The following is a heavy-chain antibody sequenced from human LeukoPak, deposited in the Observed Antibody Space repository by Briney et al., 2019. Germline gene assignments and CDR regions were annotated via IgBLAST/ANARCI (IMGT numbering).Heavy chain of an antibody. V-gene: IGHV3-53*01. J-gene: IGHJ4*02. Sequence: GGSLRLSCAASGFTVSSNYMSWVRQAPGKGLECVSVIYSGGRTYYADSVKGRFTISRDNSKNTLYLQMSSLRAEDTAVYYCARGHSSGWYDQYYFDHWGQGTPVTVSS. CDR1: GFTVSSNY. CDR2: IYSGGRT. D-gene: IGHD6-19*01. CDR3: ARGHSSGWYDQYYFDH.